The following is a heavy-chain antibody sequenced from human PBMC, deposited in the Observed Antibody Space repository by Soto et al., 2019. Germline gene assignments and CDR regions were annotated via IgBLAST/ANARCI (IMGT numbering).Heavy chain of an antibody. V-gene: IGHV4-59*01. J-gene: IGHJ6*03. CDR1: GGSISSYY. Sequence: PSETLSLTCTVSGGSISSYYWSWIRQPPGKGLEWIGYIYYSGSTNYNPSIKSRVTISVDTSKNQFSLKLSSVTAADTAVYYCAREGYDFWSGYASYYYYYMDVWGKGTTVTVSS. CDR3: AREGYDFWSGYASYYYYYMDV. D-gene: IGHD3-3*01. CDR2: IYYSGST.